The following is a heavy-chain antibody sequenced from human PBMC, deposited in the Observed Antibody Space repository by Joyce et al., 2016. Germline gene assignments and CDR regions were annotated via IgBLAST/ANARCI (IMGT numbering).Heavy chain of an antibody. CDR2: INTGGSSK. CDR3: VRGISARPGGPNWFDP. Sequence: EVQLVESGGGLVQPGGSLRLSCAASGFSFSGDWIHWVRQAPGKGLVWVSRINTGGSSKRFADAVKGRFTISRDNAKNTLYLQMNSLRAEDTAVYYCVRGISARPGGPNWFDPWGQGTLVTVSS. V-gene: IGHV3-74*01. J-gene: IGHJ5*02. D-gene: IGHD6-6*01. CDR1: GFSFSGDW.